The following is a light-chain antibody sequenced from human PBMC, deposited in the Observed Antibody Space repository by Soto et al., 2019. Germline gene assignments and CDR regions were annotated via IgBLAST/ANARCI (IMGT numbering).Light chain of an antibody. J-gene: IGKJ2*01. CDR1: QSVSSS. CDR2: DAS. V-gene: IGKV3-11*01. Sequence: EIVLTQSPATLSLSPGERATLSCRASQSVSSSLAWYQQKPGQAPRLLIYDASNRATGIPARFSGSGSGTDFTLTISSLEPEDFAVYYCQQRSNWPYTCGQGTKLEIK. CDR3: QQRSNWPYT.